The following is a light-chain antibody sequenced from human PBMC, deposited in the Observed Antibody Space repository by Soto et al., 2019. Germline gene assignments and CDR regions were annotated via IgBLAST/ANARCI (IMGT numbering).Light chain of an antibody. V-gene: IGKV3-20*01. J-gene: IGKJ1*01. CDR1: QNVHSNY. CDR2: DAS. Sequence: IALTQSAGTLSLYPGERPTLSCRASQNVHSNYLTWYQQKPGQAPRLLIYDASRRAAGVPDRFSGSGSETDFSLTISSLEPEDFAVYYCRQYGNSPLTFGQGTKVDIK. CDR3: RQYGNSPLT.